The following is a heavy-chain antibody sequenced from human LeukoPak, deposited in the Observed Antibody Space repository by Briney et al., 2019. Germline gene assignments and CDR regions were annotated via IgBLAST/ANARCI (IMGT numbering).Heavy chain of an antibody. D-gene: IGHD3-16*01. V-gene: IGHV6-1*01. Sequence: RSQTLSLTCAISGDSVSSNSAAWNWIRQSPSRGLEWLGRTYYRSKWYNDYAVSVKSRITINPDTSKNQFSLQLNSVTPEDTAVYYCARVIMITFGGVTSYYYYGMDVWGQGTTVTVSS. CDR1: GDSVSSNSAA. CDR3: ARVIMITFGGVTSYYYYGMDV. CDR2: TYYRSKWYN. J-gene: IGHJ6*02.